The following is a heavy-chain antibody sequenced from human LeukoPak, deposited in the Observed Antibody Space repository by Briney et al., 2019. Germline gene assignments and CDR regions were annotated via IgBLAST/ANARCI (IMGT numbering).Heavy chain of an antibody. CDR1: GFTFSSYA. CDR2: VSGSGDTT. CDR3: AKDLPHYYESSAMGPFDY. Sequence: GGSLRLSCAASGFTFSSYAMSWVRQAPGKGLEWVSAVSGSGDTTYYADSVKGRFTISRDNSKNTLYLQMTSLRAEDTAVYYCAKDLPHYYESSAMGPFDYWGQGTLVTVSS. D-gene: IGHD3-22*01. V-gene: IGHV3-23*01. J-gene: IGHJ4*02.